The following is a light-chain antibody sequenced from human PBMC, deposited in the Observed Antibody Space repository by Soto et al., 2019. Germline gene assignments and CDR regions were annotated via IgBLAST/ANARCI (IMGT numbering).Light chain of an antibody. CDR1: SSDVGGQNY. J-gene: IGLJ1*01. V-gene: IGLV2-8*01. CDR3: SSHAGNNNYV. CDR2: AVT. Sequence: QSALTQPPSASGSPGQSVAISCTGTSSDVGGQNYVSWYQQHPGKAPKLIIYAVTERPSGVPDRFSGSKSGNTASLTVSGLQTEAEADYYCSSHAGNNNYVFGTGTKVTVL.